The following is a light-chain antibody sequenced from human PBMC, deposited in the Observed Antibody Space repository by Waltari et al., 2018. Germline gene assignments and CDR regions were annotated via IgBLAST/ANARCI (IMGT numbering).Light chain of an antibody. V-gene: IGLV1-51*01. CDR1: SSNIENNY. CDR3: GAWDTSLSTVM. J-gene: IGLJ3*02. Sequence: QSVLTQPPSVSAAPGQRVTISCSGSSSNIENNYVSWYQQVPGTAPQLLIYDNNKAPSGIPDRFSGSKSGTSATLDITGLQTGDEADYYCGAWDTSLSTVMFGGGTKLTVL. CDR2: DNN.